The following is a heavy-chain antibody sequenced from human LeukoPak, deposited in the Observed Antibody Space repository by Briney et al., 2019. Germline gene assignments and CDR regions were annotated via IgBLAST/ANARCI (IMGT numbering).Heavy chain of an antibody. Sequence: ASVKVSCKASGGTFSSYAISWVRQAPGQGLEWMGIINPSGGSTSYAQKFQGRVTMTRDTSTSTVYMELSSLRSEDTAVYYCARGRTLWFGELRGDYWGQGTLVTVSS. CDR3: ARGRTLWFGELRGDY. J-gene: IGHJ4*02. D-gene: IGHD3-10*01. CDR2: INPSGGST. V-gene: IGHV1-46*01. CDR1: GGTFSSYA.